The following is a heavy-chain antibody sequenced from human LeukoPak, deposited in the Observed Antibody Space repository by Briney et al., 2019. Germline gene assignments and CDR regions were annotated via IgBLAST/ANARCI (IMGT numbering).Heavy chain of an antibody. J-gene: IGHJ4*02. V-gene: IGHV3-30-3*01. D-gene: IGHD2-2*01. CDR2: ISYDGSNK. CDR3: AKDFGEYQLLSYDY. Sequence: QPGGSLRLSCAASGFTFSSYAMHWVRQAPGKGLEWVAVISYDGSNKYYADSVKGRFTISRDNSKNTLYLQMNSLRAEDTAVYYCAKDFGEYQLLSYDYWGQGTLVAVSS. CDR1: GFTFSSYA.